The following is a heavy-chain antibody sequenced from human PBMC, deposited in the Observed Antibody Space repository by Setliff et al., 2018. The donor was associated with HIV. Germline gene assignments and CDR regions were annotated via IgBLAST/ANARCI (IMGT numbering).Heavy chain of an antibody. CDR3: ARSRYQLLYDMDV. D-gene: IGHD2-2*02. CDR1: GYTFTSYY. Sequence: GASVKVSCKASGYTFTSYYIHWVRQAPGQGLEWMGRINPSGGSTSYAQKFQGRVTMTRDTSISTAYMELSSLTSEDTAVYFCARSRYQLLYDMDVWGKGTTVTVS. V-gene: IGHV1-46*01. CDR2: INPSGGST. J-gene: IGHJ6*03.